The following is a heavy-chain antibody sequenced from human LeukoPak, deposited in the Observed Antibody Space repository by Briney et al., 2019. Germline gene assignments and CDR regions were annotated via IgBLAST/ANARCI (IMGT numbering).Heavy chain of an antibody. CDR3: AREPLSWDAFDI. CDR2: IYTSGST. CDR1: GGSISSYY. D-gene: IGHD3-16*02. Sequence: SETLSLTCTVSGGSISSYYWSWIRQPAGKGLEWIGRIYTSGSTNYNPSLKSRVTMSVDTSTTQFSLKLSSVTAADTAVYYCAREPLSWDAFDIWGQGTVVTVSS. J-gene: IGHJ3*02. V-gene: IGHV4-4*07.